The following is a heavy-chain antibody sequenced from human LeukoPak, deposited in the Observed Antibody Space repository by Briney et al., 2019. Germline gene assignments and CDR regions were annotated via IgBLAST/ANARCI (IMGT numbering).Heavy chain of an antibody. CDR1: GFTFSSYE. V-gene: IGHV3-48*03. CDR3: ARDHAPWSYDILTGSPYYYGMDV. J-gene: IGHJ6*02. CDR2: ISSSGSTI. Sequence: PGGSLRLSCAASGFTFSSYEMNWVRQAPGKGLEWVSYISSSGSTIYYADSVKGRFTISRDNAKNSLYLQMNSLRAEDTAVYYCARDHAPWSYDILTGSPYYYGMDVWGQGTTVTVSS. D-gene: IGHD3-9*01.